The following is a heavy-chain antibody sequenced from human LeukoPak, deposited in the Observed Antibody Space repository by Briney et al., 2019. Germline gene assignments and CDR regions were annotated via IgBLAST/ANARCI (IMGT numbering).Heavy chain of an antibody. D-gene: IGHD1-26*01. CDR3: ARDDSGSYNFDY. CDR1: GGSISSGGYY. J-gene: IGHJ4*02. Sequence: SETLSLTCTVSGGSISSGGYYWSWIRQHPGKGLEWIGYIYYSGSTNYNPSLKSRVTISVDTSKNQFSLKLSSVTAADTAVYYCARDDSGSYNFDYWGQGTLVTVSS. CDR2: IYYSGST. V-gene: IGHV4-61*08.